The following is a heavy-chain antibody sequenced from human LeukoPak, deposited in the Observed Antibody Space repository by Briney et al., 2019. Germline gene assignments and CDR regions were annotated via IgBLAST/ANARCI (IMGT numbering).Heavy chain of an antibody. CDR3: ARVSAITNAKPFDY. V-gene: IGHV1-69*13. CDR2: IIPIFGTA. D-gene: IGHD2-2*01. J-gene: IGHJ4*02. CDR1: GYTFTSYA. Sequence: ASVKVSCKASGYTFTSYAISWVRQAPGQGLEWMGGIIPIFGTANYAQKFQGRVTITADESTSTAYMELSSLRSEDTAVYYCARVSAITNAKPFDYWGQGTLVTVSS.